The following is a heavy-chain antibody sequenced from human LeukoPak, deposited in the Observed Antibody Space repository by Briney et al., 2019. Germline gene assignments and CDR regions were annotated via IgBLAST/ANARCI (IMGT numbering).Heavy chain of an antibody. CDR3: ARTIGGYTPDYYGMDV. J-gene: IGHJ6*02. V-gene: IGHV1-2*04. Sequence: ASVKVSCKASGYTFTGYCMHWVRQAPGQGLEWMGWINPNSGGTNYAQKFQGWVTMTRDTSISTAYMKLSRLRSDDTAVYYCARTIGGYTPDYYGMDVWGQGTTVTVSS. D-gene: IGHD2-8*01. CDR2: INPNSGGT. CDR1: GYTFTGYC.